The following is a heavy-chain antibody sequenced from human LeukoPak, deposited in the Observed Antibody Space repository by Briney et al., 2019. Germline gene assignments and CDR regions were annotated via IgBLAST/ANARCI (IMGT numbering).Heavy chain of an antibody. CDR1: GGSISSYY. CDR3: ARDVAAAGNNWFDP. J-gene: IGHJ5*02. V-gene: IGHV4-59*01. Sequence: SETLSLTCTVSGGSISSYYWSWIRQPPGNGLEWIGYIYYSGSTNYNPSLKSRVTISVDTSKNQFSLKLSSVTAADTAVYYCARDVAAAGNNWFDPWGQGTLVTVSS. CDR2: IYYSGST. D-gene: IGHD6-13*01.